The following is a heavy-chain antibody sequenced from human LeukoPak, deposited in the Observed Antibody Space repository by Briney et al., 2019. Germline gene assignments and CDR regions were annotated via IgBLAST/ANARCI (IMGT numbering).Heavy chain of an antibody. CDR3: ARWANWNHDH. V-gene: IGHV4-59*01. D-gene: IGHD1-1*01. CDR2: IYHDGST. CDR1: GGSISPYY. Sequence: SETLSPTCTVSGGSISPYYWSWIRQPPGKGLEWIGYIYHDGSTNYNPSLKSRVTISVDTAKNQFSLKLTPVTAADTAVYYCARWANWNHDHWGQGTLVTVSS. J-gene: IGHJ5*02.